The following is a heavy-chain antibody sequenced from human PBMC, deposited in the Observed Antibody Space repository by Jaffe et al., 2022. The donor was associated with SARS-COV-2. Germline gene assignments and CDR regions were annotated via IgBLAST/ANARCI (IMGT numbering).Heavy chain of an antibody. CDR2: INAGNGNT. J-gene: IGHJ4*02. V-gene: IGHV1-3*01. D-gene: IGHD3-22*01. Sequence: QVQIVQSGAEVKKPGASVKVSCKASGYTFTNYAMHWVRQAPGQRFEWMGWINAGNGNTKYSQKVQDRVTITRDTPATTAYMELSSLRSEDTAVYYCARGGYLDSSGYPYFDYWGQGTLVTVSS. CDR1: GYTFTNYA. CDR3: ARGGYLDSSGYPYFDY.